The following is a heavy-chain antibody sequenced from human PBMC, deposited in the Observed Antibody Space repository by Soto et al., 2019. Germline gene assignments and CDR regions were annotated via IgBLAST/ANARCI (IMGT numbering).Heavy chain of an antibody. CDR2: IIPIFGTA. V-gene: IGHV1-69*13. CDR1: GGTFSSYA. CDR3: ARVPVYYDSYYFDY. J-gene: IGHJ4*02. Sequence: ASVKVSCKASGGTFSSYAISWVRQAPGQGLEWMGGIIPIFGTANYAQKFQGRVTITADESTSTAYMELSSLRSEDTAAYYCARVPVYYDSYYFDYWGQGTLVTVSS. D-gene: IGHD3-22*01.